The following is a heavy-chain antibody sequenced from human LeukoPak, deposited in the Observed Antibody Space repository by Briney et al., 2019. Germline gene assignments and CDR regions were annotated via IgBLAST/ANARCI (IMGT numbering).Heavy chain of an antibody. CDR3: ATSTPYYYGSGSPVEARYYYYGMDV. J-gene: IGHJ6*02. CDR1: AFTFSSYW. Sequence: GGSLRLSCEASAFTFSSYWMSWVRQAPGKGLEWVAVISYDGSNKYYADSVKGRFTISRDNSKNTLYLQMNSLRAEDTAVYYCATSTPYYYGSGSPVEARYYYYGMDVWGQGTTVTVSS. V-gene: IGHV3-30*03. CDR2: ISYDGSNK. D-gene: IGHD3-10*01.